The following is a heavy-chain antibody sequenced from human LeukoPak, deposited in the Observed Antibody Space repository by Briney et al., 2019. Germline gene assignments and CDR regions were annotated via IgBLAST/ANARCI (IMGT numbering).Heavy chain of an antibody. V-gene: IGHV3-7*03. CDR2: INSDGSEG. CDR1: GFTFSGFW. Sequence: GGSLRLSCAVSGFTFSGFWMSWSRQAPGKGLEWVASINSDGSEGYYADVVKGRFTISRDNAKNSLYLQINSLRAEDTAVYYCAKTGGRITMIVVVHWGQGTLVTVSS. CDR3: AKTGGRITMIVVVH. D-gene: IGHD3-22*01. J-gene: IGHJ4*02.